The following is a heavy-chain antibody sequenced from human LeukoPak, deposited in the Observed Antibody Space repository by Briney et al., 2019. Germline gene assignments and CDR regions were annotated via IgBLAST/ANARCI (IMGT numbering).Heavy chain of an antibody. CDR1: GASISGHY. CDR2: ISHIGST. V-gene: IGHV4-59*11. Sequence: PSETLSLTCTVSGASISGHYLTWIRQPPGKGLEWIGYISHIGSTNYNPSLKSRVTISVDTSKNQFSLKLTSVTAADTAVYYCARDRISINALDMWGQGTMVTVSS. CDR3: ARDRISINALDM. D-gene: IGHD1-14*01. J-gene: IGHJ3*02.